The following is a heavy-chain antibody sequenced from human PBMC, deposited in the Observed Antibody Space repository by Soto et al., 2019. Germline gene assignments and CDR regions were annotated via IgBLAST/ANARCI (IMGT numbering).Heavy chain of an antibody. D-gene: IGHD3-10*01. J-gene: IGHJ6*02. CDR2: IIPILGIA. Sequence: QVQLVQSGAEVKKPGSSVKVSCKASGGTFSSYTISWVRQAPGQGLEWMGRIIPILGIANYAQKFQGRVTSTEDKSTSTAYMELSSLRSEDTAVYYCARVWFGETYYYYGMDVWGQGTTVTVSS. CDR1: GGTFSSYT. CDR3: ARVWFGETYYYYGMDV. V-gene: IGHV1-69*02.